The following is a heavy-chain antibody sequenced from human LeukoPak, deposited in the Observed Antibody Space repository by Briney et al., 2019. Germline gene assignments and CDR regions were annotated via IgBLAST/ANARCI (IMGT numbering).Heavy chain of an antibody. J-gene: IGHJ4*02. CDR2: THHSGST. CDR1: GGXISSSNC. CDR3: ARVLEVAGAIDY. V-gene: IGHV4-4*02. Sequence: PSETLSLTCAVSGGXISSSNCWSWVRQPPGKGLEWIGETHHSGSTNYNPSLKSRVAISVDKSKNQFSVKLSSVTAADTAVYYCARVLEVAGAIDYRGQGTLVTVSS. D-gene: IGHD6-19*01.